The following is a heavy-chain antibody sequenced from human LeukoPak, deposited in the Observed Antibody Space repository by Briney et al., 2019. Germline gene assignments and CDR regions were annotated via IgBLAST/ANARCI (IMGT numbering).Heavy chain of an antibody. CDR1: GFTFSSYA. CDR3: AKGHPIAAAAEILDY. D-gene: IGHD6-13*01. V-gene: IGHV3-23*01. J-gene: IGHJ4*02. Sequence: LPGGSLRLSCAASGFTFSSYAMSWVRQAPGKGLELVSSIIGSGTNTYYTDSVKGRFTISRDNSKNTLYLQMNSLRAEDTAVYYCAKGHPIAAAAEILDYWGQGTLVNVSS. CDR2: IIGSGTNT.